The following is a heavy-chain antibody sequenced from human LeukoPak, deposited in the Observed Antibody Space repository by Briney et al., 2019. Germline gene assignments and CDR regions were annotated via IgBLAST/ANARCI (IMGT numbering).Heavy chain of an antibody. Sequence: SETLSLTCAVYVGSFSGYYWSWIRQPPGKGLEWIGEINHRGSTNYNSSLKSRVTISVDTSKNQFSLKLSSVTAADTAVYYCARGYYGSGSHCCHMDVWGKGTTITVS. D-gene: IGHD3-10*01. CDR3: ARGYYGSGSHCCHMDV. V-gene: IGHV4-34*01. CDR2: INHRGST. CDR1: VGSFSGYY. J-gene: IGHJ6*03.